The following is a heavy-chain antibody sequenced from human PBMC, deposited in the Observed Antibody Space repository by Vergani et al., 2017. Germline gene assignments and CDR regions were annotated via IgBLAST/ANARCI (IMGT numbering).Heavy chain of an antibody. CDR3: SRDLPGSTILGVVTKASGWIDP. V-gene: IGHV4-61*02. J-gene: IGHJ5*01. Sequence: QVQLQESGPGLVKPSQTLSLTCTVSGGSISSGSYHWSWLRPPAGKGLEWIGRNYTSGSTNYNPSFKSRVTISVDTSKNHFSLKLSFVTGADTAVYYCSRDLPGSTILGVVTKASGWIDPWGQVTLVTVSS. CDR1: GGSISSGSYH. D-gene: IGHD3-3*01. CDR2: NYTSGST.